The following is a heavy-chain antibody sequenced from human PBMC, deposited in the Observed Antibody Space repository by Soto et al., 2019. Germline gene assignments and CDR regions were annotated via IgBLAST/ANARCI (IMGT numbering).Heavy chain of an antibody. CDR1: GFSLTTSGVG. CDR2: IYWDDDK. Sequence: QITLKESGPTRGKPTQTLALTCTFSGFSLTTSGVGVGWIRKTPGKALEWLAVIYWDDDKRYSPSLKNRLTINKDTSKNQVVLPMAYMDPVDTATYFCVHRGYMYGNWDHGYFDYWGQGTLVTVSS. D-gene: IGHD5-18*01. J-gene: IGHJ4*02. V-gene: IGHV2-5*02. CDR3: VHRGYMYGNWDHGYFDY.